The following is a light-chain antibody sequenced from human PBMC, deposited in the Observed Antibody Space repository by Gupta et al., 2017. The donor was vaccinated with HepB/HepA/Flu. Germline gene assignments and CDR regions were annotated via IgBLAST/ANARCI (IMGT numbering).Light chain of an antibody. CDR2: GAS. J-gene: IGKJ1*01. CDR1: QSVSSNY. Sequence: VLTQSPGTLSLSPGERATLSCRASQSVSSNYLAWYQQKPGQAPRLLIYGASSRATGIPDRFSGSGSGKDFTLIISRLETEDFAVYYWQQFGNSRTFGQGTKVEIK. V-gene: IGKV3-20*01. CDR3: QQFGNSRT.